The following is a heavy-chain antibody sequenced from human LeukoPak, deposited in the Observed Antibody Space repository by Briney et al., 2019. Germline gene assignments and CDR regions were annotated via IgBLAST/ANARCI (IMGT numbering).Heavy chain of an antibody. CDR3: ARSFGVVTHFDY. V-gene: IGHV4-4*07. D-gene: IGHD3-3*01. Sequence: SETLSLTSTVSGGSISSYYWSWIRQPAGKGLEWIGRIYTSGSTNYNPSLKSRVTMSVDTSKNQFSLKLSSVTAADTAVYCCARSFGVVTHFDYWGQGTLVTVSS. J-gene: IGHJ4*02. CDR1: GGSISSYY. CDR2: IYTSGST.